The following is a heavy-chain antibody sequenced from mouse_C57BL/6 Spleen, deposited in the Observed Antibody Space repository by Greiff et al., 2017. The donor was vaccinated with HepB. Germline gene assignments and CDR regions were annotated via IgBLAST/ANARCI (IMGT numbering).Heavy chain of an antibody. CDR2: INPGSGGT. D-gene: IGHD1-1*01. Sequence: VQLQQSGAELVRPGTSVKVSCKASGYAFTNYLIEWVKQRPGQGLEWIGVINPGSGGTNYNEKFKGKATLTADKSSSTASMQLSSLTSEDSAVYFCAREDYGSSSIAYWGQGTLVTVSA. J-gene: IGHJ3*01. CDR1: GYAFTNYL. V-gene: IGHV1-54*01. CDR3: AREDYGSSSIAY.